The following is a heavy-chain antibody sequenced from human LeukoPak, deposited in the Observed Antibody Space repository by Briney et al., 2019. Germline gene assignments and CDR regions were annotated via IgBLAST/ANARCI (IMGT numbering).Heavy chain of an antibody. CDR1: GGSISSYY. J-gene: IGHJ4*02. D-gene: IGHD7-27*01. CDR3: ARSKLGRFDY. Sequence: SETLSLTCTVSGGSISSYYWSWIRQPPGKGLEWIGYIYYSGSTNYNPSLKSRVTISVDTSKNQFSLKLSSVTAADTAVYYCARSKLGRFDYWGQGTLVTVSS. V-gene: IGHV4-59*01. CDR2: IYYSGST.